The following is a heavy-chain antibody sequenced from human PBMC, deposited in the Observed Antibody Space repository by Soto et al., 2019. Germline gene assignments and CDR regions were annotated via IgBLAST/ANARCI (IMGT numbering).Heavy chain of an antibody. CDR1: GGSVSSGAYY. Sequence: QVQLQESDAGLVKASQTLSLTCTVSGGSVSSGAYYWTWIRQRPGKGLEWIGYIYYSGSTYYSPSLESRPSISLDTSKNQVALRLSSVTAADTAMYYCARARLRAVYAFDIWGQGTMVTVSS. CDR3: ARARLRAVYAFDI. V-gene: IGHV4-31*03. CDR2: IYYSGST. D-gene: IGHD5-12*01. J-gene: IGHJ3*02.